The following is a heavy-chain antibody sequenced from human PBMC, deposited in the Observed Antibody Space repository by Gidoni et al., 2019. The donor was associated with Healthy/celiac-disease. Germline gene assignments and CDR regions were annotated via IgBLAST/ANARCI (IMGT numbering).Heavy chain of an antibody. J-gene: IGHJ4*02. D-gene: IGHD2-21*01. Sequence: QVQLQQWGAGLLKHSETLSLTCAVYGGSFSGYYWSWIRQPPGKGLEWIGEINHSGSTNYNPSLKSRVTISVDTSKNQFSLKLSSVTAADTAVYYCARSRVKGYFDYWGQGTLVTVSS. CDR2: INHSGST. V-gene: IGHV4-34*01. CDR1: GGSFSGYY. CDR3: ARSRVKGYFDY.